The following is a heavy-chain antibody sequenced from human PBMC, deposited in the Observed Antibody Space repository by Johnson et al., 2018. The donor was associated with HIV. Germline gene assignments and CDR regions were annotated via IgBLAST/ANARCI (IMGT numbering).Heavy chain of an antibody. CDR2: INWNGGST. CDR1: GFTFDDYG. D-gene: IGHD6-13*01. V-gene: IGHV3-23*04. Sequence: VQLVESGGGWVKPGGSLRLSCAASGFTFDDYGMRWVRQAPGKGLEWVSGINWNGGSTYYADSVKGRFTISSDNSKNTLYLQMNRLRAEDTAVYYCAKEEGLAAAGTGEAFDIWGQGTMVTVSS. CDR3: AKEEGLAAAGTGEAFDI. J-gene: IGHJ3*02.